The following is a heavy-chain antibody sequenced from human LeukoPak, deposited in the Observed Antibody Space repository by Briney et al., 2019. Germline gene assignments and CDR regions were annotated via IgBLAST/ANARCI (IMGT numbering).Heavy chain of an antibody. D-gene: IGHD5-12*01. J-gene: IGHJ5*02. CDR3: ARDAGNSGYGCDL. V-gene: IGHV3-30*03. Sequence: GGSLRLACAASGFTFSSYGMHWVRQAPGKGLEWVAVISYDGSNKYYADSVKGRFTISRDNARNSLYLQMNDLRGEDTAIYYCARDAGNSGYGCDLWGQGTLVTVSS. CDR1: GFTFSSYG. CDR2: ISYDGSNK.